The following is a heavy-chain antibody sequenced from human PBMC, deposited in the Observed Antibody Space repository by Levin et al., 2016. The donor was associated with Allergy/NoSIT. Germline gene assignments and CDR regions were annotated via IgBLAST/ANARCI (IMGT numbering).Heavy chain of an antibody. CDR3: ARGSRYGGETPYYYGMDV. CDR1: GYTLTELS. CDR2: IIPILGIA. J-gene: IGHJ6*02. V-gene: IGHV1-69*10. Sequence: SVKVSCKVSGYTLTELSMHWVRQAPGQGLEWMGGIIPILGIANYAQKFQGRVTITADESTSTAYMELSSLRSEDTAVYYCARGSRYGGETPYYYGMDVWGQGTTVTVSS. D-gene: IGHD4-23*01.